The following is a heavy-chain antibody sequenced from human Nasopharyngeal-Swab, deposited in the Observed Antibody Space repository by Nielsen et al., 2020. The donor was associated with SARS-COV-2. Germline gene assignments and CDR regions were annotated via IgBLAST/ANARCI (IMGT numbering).Heavy chain of an antibody. CDR3: ARGDIVVVVAAGHDAFDI. Sequence: GESLKISCAASGFTFSGSAMNWVRQAPGKGLEWVSSISSSSSYIYYADSVKGRFTISRDNAKNSLYLQMNSLRAEDTAVYYCARGDIVVVVAAGHDAFDIWGQGTMVTVSS. CDR1: GFTFSGSA. V-gene: IGHV3-21*01. J-gene: IGHJ3*02. D-gene: IGHD2-15*01. CDR2: ISSSSSYI.